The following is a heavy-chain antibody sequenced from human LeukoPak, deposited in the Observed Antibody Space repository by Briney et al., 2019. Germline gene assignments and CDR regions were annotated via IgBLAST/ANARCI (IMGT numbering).Heavy chain of an antibody. J-gene: IGHJ4*02. CDR3: ARTYDYDSSGYWGY. D-gene: IGHD3-22*01. CDR1: GNTFTGYY. CDR2: INPNSGAT. V-gene: IGHV1-2*02. Sequence: ASVKVSCKASGNTFTGYYMHWVRQAPGQGLEWMGWINPNSGATNYAQKFQGRVTMTRDTSISTACVELSSLRSDDTAVYYCARTYDYDSSGYWGYWGQGTLVTVSS.